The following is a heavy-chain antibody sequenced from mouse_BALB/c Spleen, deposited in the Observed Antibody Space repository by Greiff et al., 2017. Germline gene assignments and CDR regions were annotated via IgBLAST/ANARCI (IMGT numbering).Heavy chain of an antibody. CDR3: ARPYYYGSSYEGGY. V-gene: IGHV4-1*02. J-gene: IGHJ2*01. Sequence: EVQLQESGGGLVQPGGSLKLSCAASGFDFSRYWMSWVRQAPGKGLEWIGEINPDSSTINYTPSLKDKFIISRDNAKNTLYLQMSKVRSEDTALYYCARPYYYGSSYEGGYWGQGTTLTVSS. D-gene: IGHD1-1*01. CDR1: GFDFSRYW. CDR2: INPDSSTI.